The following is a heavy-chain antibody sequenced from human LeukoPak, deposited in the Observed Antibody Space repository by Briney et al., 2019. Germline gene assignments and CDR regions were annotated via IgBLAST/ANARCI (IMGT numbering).Heavy chain of an antibody. CDR3: ARPRGLGSGWPIDY. D-gene: IGHD6-19*01. Sequence: SVKVSCKASGGTLSSYAISWVRQAPGQGLEWMGGIIPIFGTANYAQKFQGRVTITRDTSASTAYMELSSLRSEDTAVYYCARPRGLGSGWPIDYWGQGTLVTVSS. CDR1: GGTLSSYA. J-gene: IGHJ4*02. V-gene: IGHV1-69*05. CDR2: IIPIFGTA.